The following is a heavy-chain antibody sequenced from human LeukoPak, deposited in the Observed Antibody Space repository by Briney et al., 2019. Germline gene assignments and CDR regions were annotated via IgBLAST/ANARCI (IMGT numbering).Heavy chain of an antibody. V-gene: IGHV3-30*03. Sequence: GRSLRLSCAASGFTFSGYGMHWVRQAPGKGLEWVAVISYDGSNKDYGDSVKGRFTISRDNSKNTLDLQMNSLRTEDTAVYYCARDLSPITIFGVALDYWGQGTLVTVSS. CDR3: ARDLSPITIFGVALDY. CDR1: GFTFSGYG. J-gene: IGHJ4*02. CDR2: ISYDGSNK. D-gene: IGHD3-3*01.